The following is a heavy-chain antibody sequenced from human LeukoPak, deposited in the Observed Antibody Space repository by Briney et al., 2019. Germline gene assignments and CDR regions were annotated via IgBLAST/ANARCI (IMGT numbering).Heavy chain of an antibody. V-gene: IGHV1-18*01. CDR3: ARSPAGMYDCSGGTCASFDY. D-gene: IGHD2-15*01. Sequence: GASVKVSCKTSNYTFISYGMSWVRQAPGQGLEWMGWISAFNGNTNYAQKFQGRVTMTTDTSTSIGYLEVRSLRVDDTAVYYCARSPAGMYDCSGGTCASFDYWGQGTLVTVSS. CDR1: NYTFISYG. CDR2: ISAFNGNT. J-gene: IGHJ4*02.